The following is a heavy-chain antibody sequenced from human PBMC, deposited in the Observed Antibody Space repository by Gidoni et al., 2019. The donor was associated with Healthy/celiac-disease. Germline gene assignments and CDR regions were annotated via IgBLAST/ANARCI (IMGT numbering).Heavy chain of an antibody. CDR3: ARERQQLFHDAFDI. J-gene: IGHJ3*02. Sequence: SWIRQTAGKGLEWIGRIYTSGSTNYNPSLKSRVTMSVDTSKNQFSLKLSSVTAADTAGYYCARERQQLFHDAFDIWGQGTMVTVSS. D-gene: IGHD6-13*01. V-gene: IGHV4-4*07. CDR2: IYTSGST.